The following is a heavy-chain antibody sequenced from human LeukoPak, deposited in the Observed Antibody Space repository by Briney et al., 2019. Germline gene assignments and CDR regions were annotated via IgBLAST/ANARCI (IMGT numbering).Heavy chain of an antibody. D-gene: IGHD6-13*01. V-gene: IGHV4-38-2*02. J-gene: IGHJ4*02. Sequence: SETLSLTCTVSGYSISSDYYWGWIRQPPGKGLEWIGRIYTSGSTNYNPSLKSRVTMSVDTSKNQFSLKLSSVTAADTAVYYCARDGWGLYSSSRYVDYWGQRTLVTVSS. CDR1: GYSISSDYY. CDR2: IYTSGST. CDR3: ARDGWGLYSSSRYVDY.